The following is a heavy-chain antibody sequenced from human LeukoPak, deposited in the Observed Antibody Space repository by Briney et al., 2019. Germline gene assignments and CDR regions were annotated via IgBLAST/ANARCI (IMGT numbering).Heavy chain of an antibody. CDR3: AKDKGSGSYYDFWSSYRFDP. CDR2: ISGSGGST. J-gene: IGHJ5*02. V-gene: IGHV3-23*01. CDR1: GFTFSSYA. Sequence: GGSLRLSCAASGFTFSSYAMSWVRQAPGKGLEWVSAISGSGGSTYYADSVKGRFTISRDNSKNTLYLQMNSLRAEDTAVYYCAKDKGSGSYYDFWSSYRFDPGGQGTVVTVSS. D-gene: IGHD3-3*01.